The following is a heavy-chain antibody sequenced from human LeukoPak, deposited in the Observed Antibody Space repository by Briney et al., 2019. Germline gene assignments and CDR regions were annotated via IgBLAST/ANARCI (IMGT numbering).Heavy chain of an antibody. D-gene: IGHD3-22*01. Sequence: GGSLRLSCAASGFTFSSYWMHWVRQAPGKGLVWVSRISTDGSRTTYADSVKGRFTISRDNSKNTLYLQMNSLRAEDTAVYYCAKYYYDSSGYYPIPNWYFDLWGRGTLVTVSS. J-gene: IGHJ2*01. V-gene: IGHV3-74*01. CDR1: GFTFSSYW. CDR2: ISTDGSRT. CDR3: AKYYYDSSGYYPIPNWYFDL.